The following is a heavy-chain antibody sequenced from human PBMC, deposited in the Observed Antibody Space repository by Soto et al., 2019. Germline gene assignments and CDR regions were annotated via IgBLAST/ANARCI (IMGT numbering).Heavy chain of an antibody. D-gene: IGHD2-15*01. V-gene: IGHV3-30*18. Sequence: VQLLESGGGLLQPGGSLRLSCAASGFTFSYGIHWLRQAPGKGLEWVAYISYDSSNKFYGDSVKGRFTISRDNSKNTQFLQMNSQRAEDTAVYYCAKLVIGYCSGNTCDDYWGQGTLVAVSS. J-gene: IGHJ4*02. CDR1: GFTFSYG. CDR2: ISYDSSNK. CDR3: AKLVIGYCSGNTCDDY.